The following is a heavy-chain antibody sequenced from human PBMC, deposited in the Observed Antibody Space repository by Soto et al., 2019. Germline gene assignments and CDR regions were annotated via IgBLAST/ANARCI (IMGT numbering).Heavy chain of an antibody. Sequence: ASVKVSCKTSGYTFTDYYMHLVRQAPGQGLEWMGWINPNSGGTKYAQKFQDWVTMTRDTSISTAYMELSRLRSDDTAVYYCARDRRTVPTADAFDIWGQGTMVTVSS. J-gene: IGHJ3*02. CDR2: INPNSGGT. D-gene: IGHD4-17*01. CDR1: GYTFTDYY. CDR3: ARDRRTVPTADAFDI. V-gene: IGHV1-2*04.